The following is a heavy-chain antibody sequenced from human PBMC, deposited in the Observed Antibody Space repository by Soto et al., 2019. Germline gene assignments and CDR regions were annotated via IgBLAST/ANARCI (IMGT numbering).Heavy chain of an antibody. Sequence: LVESGGGVVQPGESLRLSCAASGFTFENYVMHWVRQVPGKGLDWVSLISSDGTKTYYADSVKGRFTISRDNSDDTLYLQLNNLRPDDTALYYCARDLLEDCGIQKVPKYYFDSWGQGTMVTVSS. CDR1: GFTFENYV. D-gene: IGHD2-21*02. V-gene: IGHV3-30*14. CDR3: ARDLLEDCGIQKVPKYYFDS. J-gene: IGHJ4*02. CDR2: ISSDGTKT.